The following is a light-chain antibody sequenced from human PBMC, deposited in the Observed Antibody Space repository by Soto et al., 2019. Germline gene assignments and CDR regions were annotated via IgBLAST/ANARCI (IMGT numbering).Light chain of an antibody. V-gene: IGLV3-21*02. Sequence: VLTQPPSVSVPPGQTARITCGGKNIGSKSVQWYQQKPGQAPVVVVSDNSDRPSGIPERFSGSNSGNTATLTISRVEAGDEADYYCQVWDSSSYHPVFGGGTKVTVL. CDR1: NIGSKS. CDR2: DNS. J-gene: IGLJ2*01. CDR3: QVWDSSSYHPV.